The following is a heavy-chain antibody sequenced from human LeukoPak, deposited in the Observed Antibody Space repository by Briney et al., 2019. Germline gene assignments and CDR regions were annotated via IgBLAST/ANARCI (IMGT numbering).Heavy chain of an antibody. D-gene: IGHD3-10*01. CDR1: GGTFSSYA. CDR3: ASGFGELLSS. V-gene: IGHV3-30*04. CDR2: ISYDGSNK. Sequence: SCKASGGTFSSYAISWVRQAPGKGLEWVAVISYDGSNKYYADSVKGRFTISRDNSKNTLYLQMNSLRAEDTAVYYCASGFGELLSSWGQGTLVTVSS. J-gene: IGHJ4*02.